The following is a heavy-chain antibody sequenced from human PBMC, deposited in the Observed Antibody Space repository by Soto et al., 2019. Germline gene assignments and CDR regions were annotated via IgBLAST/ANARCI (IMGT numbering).Heavy chain of an antibody. CDR3: ARDTYYYDSSGYYFNAVERPEGYFDY. J-gene: IGHJ4*02. D-gene: IGHD3-22*01. CDR2: ISYDGSNK. Sequence: QVQLVESGGGVVQPGRSLRLSCAASGFTFSSYAMHWVRKAPGKGLEWVAVISYDGSNKYYADSVKGRFTISRDNSKNTLYLQMNSLRAEDTAVYYCARDTYYYDSSGYYFNAVERPEGYFDYWGQGTLVTVSS. V-gene: IGHV3-30-3*01. CDR1: GFTFSSYA.